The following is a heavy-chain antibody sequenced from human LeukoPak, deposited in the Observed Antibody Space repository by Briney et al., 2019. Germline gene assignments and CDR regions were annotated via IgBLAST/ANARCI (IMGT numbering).Heavy chain of an antibody. Sequence: PGGSLRLSCAASGFTFSNAWMSWVRQAPGKGLEWVGRIKSKTDGGTTDHAAPVKGRFTISRDDSKNTLYLQMNSLKTEDTAVYYCTTIHSYYDILTGYYYSPMDYWGQGTLVTVSS. V-gene: IGHV3-15*01. D-gene: IGHD3-9*01. CDR1: GFTFSNAW. CDR3: TTIHSYYDILTGYYYSPMDY. CDR2: IKSKTDGGTT. J-gene: IGHJ4*02.